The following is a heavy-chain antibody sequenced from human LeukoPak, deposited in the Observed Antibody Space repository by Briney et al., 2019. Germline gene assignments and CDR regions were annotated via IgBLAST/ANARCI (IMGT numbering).Heavy chain of an antibody. CDR1: GFSFSSYG. Sequence: GGSLRLSCAASGFSFSSYGMLWVRQAPGKGLEWVAAIWFDGIRKYYADSVKGRLTISRDNSKNTLYLQMNSLRAEDTAVYYCARDLEDSSPFGAFDMWGQGTMVTVSS. J-gene: IGHJ3*02. V-gene: IGHV3-33*01. CDR3: ARDLEDSSPFGAFDM. D-gene: IGHD3-22*01. CDR2: IWFDGIRK.